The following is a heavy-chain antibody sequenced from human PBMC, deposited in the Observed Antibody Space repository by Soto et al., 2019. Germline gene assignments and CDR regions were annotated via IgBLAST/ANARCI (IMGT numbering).Heavy chain of an antibody. J-gene: IGHJ3*02. D-gene: IGHD6-13*01. CDR3: AKDISRQQQLESDAFDI. CDR2: ISWNSGSI. V-gene: IGHV3-9*01. Sequence: GGSLRLSCAASGFTFDDYAMHWVRQAPGKGLEWVSGISWNSGSIGYADSVKGRFTISRDNAKNSLYLQMNSLRAEDTALYYCAKDISRQQQLESDAFDIWSQGTM. CDR1: GFTFDDYA.